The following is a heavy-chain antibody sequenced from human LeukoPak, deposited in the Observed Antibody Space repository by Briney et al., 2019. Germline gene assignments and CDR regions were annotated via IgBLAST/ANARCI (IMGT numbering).Heavy chain of an antibody. CDR1: GYTFTSYA. V-gene: IGHV7-4-1*02. CDR3: ARGWDDVLRYFDLRLPIIRPYFAY. CDR2: INTNTGNP. Sequence: ASVKVSCKASGYTFTSYAMNWVRQAPGQGLEWMGWINTNTGNPTYAQGLTGRFVFSLDTSVSTAYLQISSLKAEDTAVYYCARGWDDVLRYFDLRLPIIRPYFAYWGQGTLVTVSS. J-gene: IGHJ4*02. D-gene: IGHD3-9*01.